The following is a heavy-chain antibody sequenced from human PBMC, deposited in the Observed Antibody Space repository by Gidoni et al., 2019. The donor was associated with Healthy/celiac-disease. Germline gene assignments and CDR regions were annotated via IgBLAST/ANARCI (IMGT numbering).Heavy chain of an antibody. CDR2: IYYSGST. J-gene: IGHJ4*02. CDR3: ARGVSSYYYDSSGYYSTFDY. CDR1: GGSISSGGYY. Sequence: QVQLQESGPGLVKPSQTLSLTCTVSGGSISSGGYYWSWIRQHPGKGLEWIGYIYYSGSTYYNPSLKSRVTISVDTSKNQFSLKLSSVTAADTAVYYCARGVSSYYYDSSGYYSTFDYWGQGTLVTVSS. V-gene: IGHV4-31*03. D-gene: IGHD3-22*01.